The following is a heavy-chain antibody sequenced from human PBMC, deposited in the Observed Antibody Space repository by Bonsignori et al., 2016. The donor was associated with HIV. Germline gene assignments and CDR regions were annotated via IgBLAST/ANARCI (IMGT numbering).Heavy chain of an antibody. V-gene: IGHV3-30*03. J-gene: IGHJ4*02. CDR3: ALVDYYCSGGSCSY. Sequence: GGSLRLSCAASGFTFSSYGMHWVRQAPGKGLEWVAVISYDGSNKYYADSVKGRFTISRDNSKNTLYLQMNSLRAEDTAVYYCALVDYYCSGGSCSYWGQGTQVTVSS. CDR1: GFTFSSYG. CDR2: ISYDGSNK. D-gene: IGHD2-15*01.